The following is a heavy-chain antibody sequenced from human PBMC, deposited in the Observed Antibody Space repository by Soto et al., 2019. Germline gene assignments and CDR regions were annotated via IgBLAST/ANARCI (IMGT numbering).Heavy chain of an antibody. V-gene: IGHV4-30-4*01. D-gene: IGHD3-3*01. J-gene: IGHJ4*02. CDR1: GGSISSGDYY. CDR2: IYYSGST. CDR3: AREPIFGVVTMESGTRDY. Sequence: SETLSLTCSVSGGSISSGDYYWSWIRQPPGKGLEWIGYIYYSGSTYYNPSLKSQVTISVDTSKNQFSLKLSSVTAADTAVYYCAREPIFGVVTMESGTRDYWGQGTLVTVSS.